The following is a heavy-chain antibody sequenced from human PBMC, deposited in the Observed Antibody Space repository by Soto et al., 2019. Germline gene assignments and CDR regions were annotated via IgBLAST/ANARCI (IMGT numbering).Heavy chain of an antibody. V-gene: IGHV4-39*01. CDR1: GGSVSSSSYY. J-gene: IGHJ4*02. CDR3: ARRKEVDYGDYGEKMLFDY. Sequence: TSETLSLTCTVSGGSVSSSSYYWGWIRQPPGKGLEWIGSIYYSGSTYYNTSLKSRVTISVDTSKNQFSLKLSSVTAADTAVYYCARRKEVDYGDYGEKMLFDYWGQGTLVTVSS. CDR2: IYYSGST. D-gene: IGHD4-17*01.